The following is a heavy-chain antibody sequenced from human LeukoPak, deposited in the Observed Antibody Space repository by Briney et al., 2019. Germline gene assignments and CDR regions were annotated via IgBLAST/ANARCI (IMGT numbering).Heavy chain of an antibody. CDR3: AKGTRTMIVVASDY. Sequence: GGSLRLSCAASGLTFSSYAMSWVRQAPGKGLEWVSAISGSGGSTYYADSVKGRFTISRDNSKNTLYLQMNSLRAEDTAVYYCAKGTRTMIVVASDYWGQGTLVTVSS. V-gene: IGHV3-23*01. D-gene: IGHD3-22*01. CDR1: GLTFSSYA. J-gene: IGHJ4*02. CDR2: ISGSGGST.